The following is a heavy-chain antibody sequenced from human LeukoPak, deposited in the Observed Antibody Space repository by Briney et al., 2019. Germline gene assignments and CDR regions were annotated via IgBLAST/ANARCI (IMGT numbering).Heavy chain of an antibody. CDR2: MNPNSGNT. V-gene: IGHV1-8*03. J-gene: IGHJ5*02. Sequence: ASVKVSCKASGYTFTSYDINWVRQATGQGLEWMGWMNPNSGNTGYAQKFQGRVTITRNTAISTAYMELSSLRSEDTAVYYCARGPYYDFWSGYSRGNWFDPWGQGTLVTVSS. CDR3: ARGPYYDFWSGYSRGNWFDP. D-gene: IGHD3-3*01. CDR1: GYTFTSYD.